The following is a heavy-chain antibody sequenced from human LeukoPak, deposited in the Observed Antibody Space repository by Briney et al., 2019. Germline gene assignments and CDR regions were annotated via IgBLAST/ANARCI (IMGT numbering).Heavy chain of an antibody. V-gene: IGHV3-33*01. J-gene: IGHJ4*02. CDR3: ACYGIAPPY. CDR1: GFTFGSYD. D-gene: IGHD2-15*01. CDR2: IWYDGSNK. Sequence: GGSLRLSCAASGFTFGSYDMHWVRQAPGKGLEWVAVIWYDGSNKYYADSVKGRFTISRDISKNTLYLQMNSLRTEDTAVYYCACYGIAPPYWGQGTLVTVSS.